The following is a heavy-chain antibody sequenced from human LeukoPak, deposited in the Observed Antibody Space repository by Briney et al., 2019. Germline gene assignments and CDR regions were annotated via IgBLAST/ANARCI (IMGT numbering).Heavy chain of an antibody. CDR1: GFTFSSYE. CDR3: AREGYGPGSYYPTYYYGMDV. J-gene: IGHJ6*02. Sequence: TGGSLRLSCAASGFTFSSYEMNWVRQAPGKGLEWVSYTSSSGSTIYYADSVKGRFTISRDNAKNSLYLQMNSLRAEDTAVYYCAREGYGPGSYYPTYYYGMDVWGQGTTVTVSS. CDR2: TSSSGSTI. V-gene: IGHV3-48*03. D-gene: IGHD3-10*01.